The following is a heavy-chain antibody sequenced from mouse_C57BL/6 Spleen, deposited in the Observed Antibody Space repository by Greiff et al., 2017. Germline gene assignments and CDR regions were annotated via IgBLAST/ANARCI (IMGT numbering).Heavy chain of an antibody. J-gene: IGHJ2*01. CDR2: IDPSDSYT. CDR1: GYTFTSYW. D-gene: IGHD4-1*01. V-gene: IGHV1-50*01. Sequence: VQLQQPGAELVKPGASVKLSCKASGYTFTSYWMQWVKQRPGQGLEWIGEIDPSDSYTNYNQKFKGKATLTVVTSSSTAYMQLSSLTSEDSAVYYCARLGRDDWGQGTTLSVSS. CDR3: ARLGRDD.